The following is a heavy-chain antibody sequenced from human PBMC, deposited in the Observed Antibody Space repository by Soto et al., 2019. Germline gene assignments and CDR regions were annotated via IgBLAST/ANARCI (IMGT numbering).Heavy chain of an antibody. D-gene: IGHD6-13*01. J-gene: IGHJ4*02. V-gene: IGHV4-4*07. Sequence: SETLSLTCSVSGGSISNYYWNWIRQPAGKGLQWIGRIYSSGSINYNPSLKSRVTMSVDTPKNQFSLKLTSVTAADTAVYYCARQTTYSGSWHDYWGQGTLVTVS. CDR2: IYSSGSI. CDR3: ARQTTYSGSWHDY. CDR1: GGSISNYY.